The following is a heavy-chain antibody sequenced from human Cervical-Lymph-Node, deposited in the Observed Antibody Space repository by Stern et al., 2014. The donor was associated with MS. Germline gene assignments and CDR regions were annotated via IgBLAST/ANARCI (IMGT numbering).Heavy chain of an antibody. CDR3: ARGLLGSENAFDI. Sequence: QDQLVQSGAEVKNLGASVKVSCKASGYTFTIYGISWVRQAPGQGLAWMGWISADNANTSYARKLHGGVAMTTDTSTRTAYMELRSLRSDDTAVYYCARGLLGSENAFDIWGQGTMVTVSS. V-gene: IGHV1-18*01. D-gene: IGHD2-15*01. CDR1: GYTFTIYG. CDR2: ISADNANT. J-gene: IGHJ3*02.